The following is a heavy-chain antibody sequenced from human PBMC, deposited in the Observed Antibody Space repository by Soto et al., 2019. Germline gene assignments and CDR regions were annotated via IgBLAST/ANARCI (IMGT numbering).Heavy chain of an antibody. J-gene: IGHJ4*02. CDR1: GFTFSSYA. Sequence: GGSLRLSCAASGFTFSSYAMSWVRQAPGKGLEWVSAISGSGGSTYYADSVKGRFTISRDNSKNTLYLQMNSLRAEDTAVYYCANFIGELLRGEYYFDYWGQGTLVTVSS. CDR3: ANFIGELLRGEYYFDY. D-gene: IGHD1-26*01. V-gene: IGHV3-23*01. CDR2: ISGSGGST.